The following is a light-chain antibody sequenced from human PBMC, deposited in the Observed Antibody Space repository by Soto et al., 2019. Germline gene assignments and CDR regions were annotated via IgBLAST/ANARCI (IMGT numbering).Light chain of an antibody. CDR3: QSYDSSNYV. CDR1: SGSIASNS. V-gene: IGLV6-57*01. CDR2: EDN. J-gene: IGLJ1*01. Sequence: NFMLTQPHSVSESPGKTVTISCTRSSGSIASNSVQWYQQRPGSSPTTVIYEDNQRPSGVPDRFSGSIDSSSNSASLTISGLKTEDEADYYCQSYDSSNYVFGAGTKLTVL.